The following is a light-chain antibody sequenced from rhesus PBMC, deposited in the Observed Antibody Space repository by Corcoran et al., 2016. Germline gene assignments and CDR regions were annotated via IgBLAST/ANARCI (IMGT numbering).Light chain of an antibody. CDR1: VGTVTESHF. V-gene: IGLV7-88*01. CDR2: DTN. CDR3: WLYYSHFHV. J-gene: IGLJ6*01. Sequence: QAVVPQEPSLTVSPGGTVTLTCGSSVGTVTESHFPYWFQQKPGQAPRTLIYDTNKKFSWTPARFSGSLLGGKAALTLTVAQSEDEADYYCWLYYSHFHVFGSGTRLTVL.